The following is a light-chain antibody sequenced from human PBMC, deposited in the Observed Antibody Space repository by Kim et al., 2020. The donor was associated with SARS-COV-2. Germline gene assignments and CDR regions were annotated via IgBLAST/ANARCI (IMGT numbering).Light chain of an antibody. CDR2: KDN. CDR1: VLAKKY. J-gene: IGLJ3*02. CDR3: CSAADNNLV. V-gene: IGLV3-27*01. Sequence: SYELTQPSSVSVSQGQTARIPCSGDVLAKKYVRWFQQKPGQAPVLVIYKDNERPSGIPERFSGSTSGTTVNLTISGAQVEDEADYYCCSAADNNLVFGGGTQLTVL.